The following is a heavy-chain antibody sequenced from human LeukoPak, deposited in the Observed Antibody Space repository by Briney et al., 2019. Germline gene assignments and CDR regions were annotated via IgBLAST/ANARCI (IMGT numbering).Heavy chain of an antibody. V-gene: IGHV1-2*02. CDR2: INPNGGGT. D-gene: IGHD2-21*01. Sequence: ASVKVSRRTSGYTFSAYYIHRVRQAPGQGPEGMGWINPNGGGTNYAQKFKDKLTMTRDTSISTAYLELSSLESDDSAVYFCAREGVGGAYAMDVWGQGTTVTVSS. J-gene: IGHJ6*02. CDR1: GYTFSAYY. CDR3: AREGVGGAYAMDV.